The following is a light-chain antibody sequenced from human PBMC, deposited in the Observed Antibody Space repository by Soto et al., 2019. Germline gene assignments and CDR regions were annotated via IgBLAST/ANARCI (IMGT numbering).Light chain of an antibody. J-gene: IGKJ2*03. Sequence: DIVMTQSPDSLAVSLGARATINCKSSQSVLARSNNRNYLAWYQQKAGQPPKLLIYWASTRESGVPVRFSGSGSGTDFTLTISGLQAEDVAVYYCQQYYSTVYSFGQGTKLEIK. V-gene: IGKV4-1*01. CDR3: QQYYSTVYS. CDR1: QSVLARSNNRNY. CDR2: WAS.